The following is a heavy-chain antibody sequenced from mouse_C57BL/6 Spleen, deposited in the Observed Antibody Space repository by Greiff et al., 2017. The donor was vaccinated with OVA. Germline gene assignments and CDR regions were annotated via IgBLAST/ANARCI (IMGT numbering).Heavy chain of an antibody. V-gene: IGHV2-5*01. J-gene: IGHJ1*03. CDR2: IWRGGST. CDR1: GFSLTSYG. Sequence: VQVVESGPGLVQPSQSLSITCTVSGFSLTSYGVHWVRQSPGKGLEWLGVIWRGGSTDYNAAFMSRLSITKDNSKSQVFFKMNSLQADDTAIYYCAKEPYDYDRGYFDVWGTGTTVTVSS. CDR3: AKEPYDYDRGYFDV. D-gene: IGHD2-4*01.